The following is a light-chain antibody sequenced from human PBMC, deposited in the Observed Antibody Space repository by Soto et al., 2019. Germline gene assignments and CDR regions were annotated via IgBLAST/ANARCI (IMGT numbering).Light chain of an antibody. Sequence: EMVVTQSPATLAVAPGERVTLSCRTSQDVSSKVAWYQQKPGQPPSLLIYDASTRPTGTPARFSGSGSGTEFTLAVSSLQSEDYALYFCQQYIRWPLTFGGGTKVDIK. CDR3: QQYIRWPLT. CDR2: DAS. CDR1: QDVSSK. J-gene: IGKJ4*01. V-gene: IGKV3D-15*01.